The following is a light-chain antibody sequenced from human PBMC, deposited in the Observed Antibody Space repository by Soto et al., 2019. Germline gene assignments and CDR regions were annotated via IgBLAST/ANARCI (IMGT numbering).Light chain of an antibody. CDR3: QQYAARSPWT. CDR1: QSLPSTW. J-gene: IGKJ1*01. CDR2: KGS. Sequence: DVQITQSPSTLSASVGDKVTITCRASQSLPSTWLAWFQQRPGKAPNVLIYKGSALASGVSSRFSGSGSGTEFTLTISSLQPDDFATYFCQQYAARSPWTFGQGTRV. V-gene: IGKV1-5*03.